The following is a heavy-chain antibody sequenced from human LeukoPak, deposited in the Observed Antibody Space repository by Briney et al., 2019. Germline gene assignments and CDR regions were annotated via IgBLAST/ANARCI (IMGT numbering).Heavy chain of an antibody. V-gene: IGHV4-38-2*02. J-gene: IGHJ4*02. CDR3: ARAEGDYYDSSPDYFDY. Sequence: SETLSLTCTVSGYSISSGYYWGWIRQPPGKGLEWIGSIFHSGSTSYNPSLKSRVTISVDTSRNQFSLKLSSVTAADTAVYYCARAEGDYYDSSPDYFDYWGQGTLVTVSS. CDR1: GYSISSGYY. CDR2: IFHSGST. D-gene: IGHD3-22*01.